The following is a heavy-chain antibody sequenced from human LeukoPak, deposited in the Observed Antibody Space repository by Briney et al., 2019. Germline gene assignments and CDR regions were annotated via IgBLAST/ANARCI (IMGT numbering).Heavy chain of an antibody. CDR2: IYSGGNT. CDR3: AKRRGLELLYYYYMDV. D-gene: IGHD1-7*01. V-gene: IGHV3-53*01. J-gene: IGHJ6*03. CDR1: GFTVSSNS. Sequence: GGSLRLSCTVSGFTVSSNSMSWVRQAPGKGLEWVSFIYSGGNTHYSDSVKGRFTISRDNSKNTLFLQMNSLRAEDTAVYYCAKRRGLELLYYYYMDVWGKGTTVTVSS.